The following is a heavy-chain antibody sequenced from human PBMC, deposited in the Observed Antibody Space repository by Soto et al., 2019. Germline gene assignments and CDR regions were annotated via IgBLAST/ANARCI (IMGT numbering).Heavy chain of an antibody. Sequence: EVQLVESGGGLVKRGGSLRLFCAASGFTFSNAWMNWVRQAPGKGLEWVGRIKSKTDGGTTDYAAPVKGRFTISRDDSKNTLYLQMNSLKTEDTAVYYCTTDVIVVVLAAEKLGSDLDYWRQGTLVTVSS. CDR1: GFTFSNAW. CDR3: TTDVIVVVLAAEKLGSDLDY. CDR2: IKSKTDGGTT. D-gene: IGHD2-15*01. J-gene: IGHJ4*02. V-gene: IGHV3-15*07.